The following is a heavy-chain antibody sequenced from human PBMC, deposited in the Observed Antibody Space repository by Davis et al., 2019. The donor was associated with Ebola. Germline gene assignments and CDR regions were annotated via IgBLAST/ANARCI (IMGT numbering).Heavy chain of an antibody. J-gene: IGHJ6*02. CDR3: AREERNYYGSGRVRHYGMDV. D-gene: IGHD3-10*01. Sequence: GESLKISCAASGFTFSSYAMSWVRQAPGKGLEWVSAISPSGGSTYYADSVKGRLTISRDNAKNSLYLQMNSLRAEDTAVYYCAREERNYYGSGRVRHYGMDVWGQGTTVTVSS. V-gene: IGHV3-23*01. CDR1: GFTFSSYA. CDR2: ISPSGGST.